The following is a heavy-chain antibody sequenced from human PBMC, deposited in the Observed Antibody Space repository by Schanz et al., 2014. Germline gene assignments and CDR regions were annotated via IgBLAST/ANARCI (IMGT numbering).Heavy chain of an antibody. Sequence: QVQLVESGGGVVQPGRSLRLSCAASGFTFSSYGMHWVRQAPGKGLEWVAVIWYDGNNKYYADSVKGRFTISRDNSKNTLYLEMNSLRAEDTAVYYCAKDVVGATYGGGHYFDYWGQGTLVTVSS. CDR2: IWYDGNNK. V-gene: IGHV3-33*06. J-gene: IGHJ4*02. CDR1: GFTFSSYG. D-gene: IGHD1-26*01. CDR3: AKDVVGATYGGGHYFDY.